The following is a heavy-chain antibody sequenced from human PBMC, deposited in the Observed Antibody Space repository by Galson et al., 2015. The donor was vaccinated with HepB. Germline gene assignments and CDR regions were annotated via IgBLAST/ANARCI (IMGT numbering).Heavy chain of an antibody. V-gene: IGHV3-30*18. J-gene: IGHJ6*02. D-gene: IGHD4-11*01. Sequence: SLRLSCAASGFTFSSYGMHWVRQAPGKGLEWVAVISYDGSNKYYADSVKGRFTISRDNSKNTLYLQVNSLRAEDTAVYYCAKDRIGYSNHEEPYGMDVWGQGTTVTVSS. CDR3: AKDRIGYSNHEEPYGMDV. CDR1: GFTFSSYG. CDR2: ISYDGSNK.